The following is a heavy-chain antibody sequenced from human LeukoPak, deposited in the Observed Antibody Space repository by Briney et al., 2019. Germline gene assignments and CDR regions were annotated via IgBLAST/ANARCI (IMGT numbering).Heavy chain of an antibody. Sequence: GGSLRLSCAASGFTVSSNYMSWVRQAPGKWLEWVSFIYSGGSTYYADSVKGRFTISRDNSKNTLYLQMNSLRAEDTAVYYCARSIAAAGPSHWGQGTLVTVSS. V-gene: IGHV3-66*02. CDR3: ARSIAAAGPSH. CDR2: IYSGGST. CDR1: GFTVSSNY. J-gene: IGHJ4*02. D-gene: IGHD6-13*01.